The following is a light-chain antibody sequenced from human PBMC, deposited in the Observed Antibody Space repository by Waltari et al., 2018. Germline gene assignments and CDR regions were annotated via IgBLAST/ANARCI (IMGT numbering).Light chain of an antibody. Sequence: DIVMTQSPDSLAVSLCERATINCKSSQSVLYSSNNKNYLAWYQQKAGQPPKLLIYWASTRESGVPDRFSGSGSGTDFTLTISSLQAEDVAVYYCQQYSSAPAFGQGTKVEIK. CDR2: WAS. CDR1: QSVLYSSNNKNY. V-gene: IGKV4-1*01. CDR3: QQYSSAPA. J-gene: IGKJ1*01.